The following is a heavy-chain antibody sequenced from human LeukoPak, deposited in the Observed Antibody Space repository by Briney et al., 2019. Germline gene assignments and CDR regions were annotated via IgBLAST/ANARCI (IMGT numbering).Heavy chain of an antibody. CDR2: ITGSGRTST. CDR3: AREACNGNSCYLLDY. V-gene: IGHV3-23*01. CDR1: GFSFSSYA. J-gene: IGHJ4*02. Sequence: PGGSLRLSCAASGFSFSSYAMSWVRQAPGKGLEWVSAITGSGRTSTYYADSVKGWFTISRDNSKNTLYLQMDSLRAGDTAVYYCAREACNGNSCYLLDYWGQGTLVTVSS. D-gene: IGHD2-15*01.